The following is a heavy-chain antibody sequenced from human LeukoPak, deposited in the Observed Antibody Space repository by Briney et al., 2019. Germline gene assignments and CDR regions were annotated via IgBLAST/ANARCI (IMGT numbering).Heavy chain of an antibody. V-gene: IGHV4-59*12. D-gene: IGHD3-3*01. CDR3: ASGDFWSGIDY. Sequence: SETLSLTCTVSGGSISNYYWSWIRQPPGKGLEWIGYIYHSGSTYYNPSLKSRVTISVDRSKNQFSLKLSSVTAADTAVYYCASGDFWSGIDYWGQGTLVTVSS. CDR2: IYHSGST. CDR1: GGSISNYY. J-gene: IGHJ4*02.